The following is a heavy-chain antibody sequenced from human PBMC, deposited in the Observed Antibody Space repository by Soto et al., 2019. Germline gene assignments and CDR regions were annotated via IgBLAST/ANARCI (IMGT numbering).Heavy chain of an antibody. CDR2: IDTTSSYI. CDR1: GFTFSFYT. CDR3: ARGTWEVPAAMGDYAFDI. D-gene: IGHD2-2*01. V-gene: IGHV3-21*01. J-gene: IGHJ3*02. Sequence: GGSLRLSCVASGFTFSFYTMDWVRQAPGKGLEWVSSIDTTSSYIYYADSVKGRFTISRDSAKNSLYLQMNSLRAEDTAVYYCARGTWEVPAAMGDYAFDIWGQGTMVTVSS.